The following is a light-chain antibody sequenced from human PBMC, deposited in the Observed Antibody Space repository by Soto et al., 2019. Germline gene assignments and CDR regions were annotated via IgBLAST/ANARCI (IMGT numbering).Light chain of an antibody. V-gene: IGKV3-11*01. CDR1: QSVSSY. Sequence: EIVLTQSPATLSLSPGERATLSCRASQSVSSYLAWYQQKPGQAPRLLIYDASNRATGIPARFSGSGSGTDFTRTISSLEPEDFAVYYCQQRSNGPTFGQVTRLEIK. CDR3: QQRSNGPT. CDR2: DAS. J-gene: IGKJ5*01.